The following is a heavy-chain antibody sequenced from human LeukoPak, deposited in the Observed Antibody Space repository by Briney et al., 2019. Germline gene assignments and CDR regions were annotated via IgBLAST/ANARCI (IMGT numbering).Heavy chain of an antibody. D-gene: IGHD6-19*01. CDR3: AKGSGWYSSSDGQLFDY. Sequence: SETLSLTCAVYGGSFSGYYWSWIRQPPGKGLEWIGEINHSGSTNYNPSLKSRVTISVDTSKNQFSLKLSSVTAADTAVYYCAKGSGWYSSSDGQLFDYWGQGTLVTVSS. CDR1: GGSFSGYY. V-gene: IGHV4-34*01. CDR2: INHSGST. J-gene: IGHJ4*02.